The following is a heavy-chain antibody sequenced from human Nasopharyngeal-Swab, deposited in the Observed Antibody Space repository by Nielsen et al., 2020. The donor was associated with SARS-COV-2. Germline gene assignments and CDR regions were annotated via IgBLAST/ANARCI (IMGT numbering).Heavy chain of an antibody. Sequence: GSLKISCIGFGYSFANHWIGWVRQKPGKGLEWMGSIYPGNSDTRYSPAFHGRVTISADKSINTAYLQWTSLRASDTAVYYCARRAARDGYNYEVDPWGQGTLVTVSS. CDR3: ARRAARDGYNYEVDP. CDR2: IYPGNSDT. D-gene: IGHD5-24*01. J-gene: IGHJ5*02. V-gene: IGHV5-51*01. CDR1: GYSFANHW.